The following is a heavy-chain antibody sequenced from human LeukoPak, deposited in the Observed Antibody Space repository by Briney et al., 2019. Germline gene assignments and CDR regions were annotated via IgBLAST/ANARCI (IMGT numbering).Heavy chain of an antibody. CDR2: IHDTVTT. CDR3: VCTCYFSQNLDY. CDR1: GASITSAGYH. D-gene: IGHD3-9*01. J-gene: IGHJ4*02. Sequence: SETLSLTCNVSGASITSAGYHWSWIRQLPGKGLEWIGYIHDTVTTYYTLSLRSRVTILTDASKNQFSLDLASMTAADTAVYYCVCTCYFSQNLDYWRQGILVAVSA. V-gene: IGHV4-31*03.